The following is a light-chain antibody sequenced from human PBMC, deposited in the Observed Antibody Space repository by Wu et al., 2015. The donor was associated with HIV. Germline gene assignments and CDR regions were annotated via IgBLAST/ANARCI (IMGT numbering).Light chain of an antibody. CDR3: QQLNSYPPV. CDR2: AAS. J-gene: IGKJ4*01. V-gene: IGKV3-20*01. CDR1: QSVSSSS. Sequence: EFVLTQSPGTLSLSPGQRATLSCRASQSVSSSSLAWYQKKPGQAPRLLIYAASNRAAGIPARFSDSRSGTEFTLTISSIQSEDFVTYYCQQLNSYPPVFGGGTKVEIK.